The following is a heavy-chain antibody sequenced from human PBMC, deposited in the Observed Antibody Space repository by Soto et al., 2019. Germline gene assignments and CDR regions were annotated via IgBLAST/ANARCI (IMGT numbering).Heavy chain of an antibody. CDR3: AKDMGGFGDDALHI. J-gene: IGHJ3*02. Sequence: GGSLRLSCAASGFTFDDYAMHWVRQAPGKGLEWVSGISWNSGSIGYADSVKGRFTISRDNAKNSLYLQMNSLRAEDTALYYCAKDMGGFGDDALHIWGQGTMVTVSS. CDR2: ISWNSGSI. D-gene: IGHD3-10*01. V-gene: IGHV3-9*01. CDR1: GFTFDDYA.